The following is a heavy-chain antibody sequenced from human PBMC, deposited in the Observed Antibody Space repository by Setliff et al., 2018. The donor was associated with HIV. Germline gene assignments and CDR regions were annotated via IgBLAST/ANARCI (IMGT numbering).Heavy chain of an antibody. D-gene: IGHD2-21*02. J-gene: IGHJ4*02. CDR3: ARFPNVVTAPGF. V-gene: IGHV4-39*01. CDR1: GDSINSRPCY. Sequence: SETLSLTCSVSGDSINSRPCYYGCLRQPPGKGLEWIVNVFYSGSTYYNPSLKIRVSMSIDTYRNQFSLKLTSVTAADTAVYFCARFPNVVTAPGFWGRGTLVTVSS. CDR2: VFYSGST.